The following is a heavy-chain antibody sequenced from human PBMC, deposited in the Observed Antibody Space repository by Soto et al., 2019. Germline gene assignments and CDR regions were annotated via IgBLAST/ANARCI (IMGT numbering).Heavy chain of an antibody. Sequence: VQLRESGPGLVQPSGTLSLTCAVSGDSINNSHWWSWVRQTPGKGLEWIGETYHSGTTNYNPSLKNRVTISIDKSKNQFSLKMNSVTAADTAVYYCAREVNSSPARGRNWFDPWGQGTLVTVSS. J-gene: IGHJ5*02. CDR1: GDSINNSHW. CDR3: AREVNSSPARGRNWFDP. D-gene: IGHD6-13*01. V-gene: IGHV4-4*02. CDR2: TYHSGTT.